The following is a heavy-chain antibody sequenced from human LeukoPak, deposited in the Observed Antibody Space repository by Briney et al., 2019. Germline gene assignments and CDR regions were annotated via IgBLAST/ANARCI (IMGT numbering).Heavy chain of an antibody. CDR2: IWYDGSIK. CDR3: ARAVGPYDY. D-gene: IGHD3-10*01. Sequence: GGSLRLSCAASGFTFRTYWMHWVRQAPGKGLEWVAVIWYDGSIKYYADSVKGRFTISRDNSKNTLFLQMNSLGAEDTAVYYCARAVGPYDYWGQGTLVTVSS. CDR1: GFTFRTYW. V-gene: IGHV3-33*08. J-gene: IGHJ4*02.